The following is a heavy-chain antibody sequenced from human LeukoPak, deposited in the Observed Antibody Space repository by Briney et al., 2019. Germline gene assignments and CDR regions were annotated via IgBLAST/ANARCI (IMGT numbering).Heavy chain of an antibody. D-gene: IGHD2-15*01. Sequence: SETLSLTCAVSGGSISSGGYSWSWIRQPPGKGLEWIGYIYHSGSTYYNPSLKSRVTISVDRSKNQFSLKLSSVTAADTAVYYSASSLSGAYYFDYWGQGTLVTVSS. J-gene: IGHJ4*02. CDR1: GGSISSGGYS. CDR2: IYHSGST. CDR3: ASSLSGAYYFDY. V-gene: IGHV4-30-2*01.